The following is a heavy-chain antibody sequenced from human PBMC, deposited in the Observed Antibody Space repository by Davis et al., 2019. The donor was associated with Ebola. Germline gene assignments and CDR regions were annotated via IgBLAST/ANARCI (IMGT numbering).Heavy chain of an antibody. CDR1: GGTFGSYT. V-gene: IGHV1-69*10. CDR2: IAPILSLT. D-gene: IGHD3-16*01. CDR3: GRERGGGRLDF. J-gene: IGHJ4*02. Sequence: SVKVSCKASGGTFGSYTFTWVRQAPGQGLEWMGGIAPILSLTNYAQEFQGRVTITADRSTNKAYMALHSLTSEETAVYNCGRERGGGRLDFWGQGTPVTVSS.